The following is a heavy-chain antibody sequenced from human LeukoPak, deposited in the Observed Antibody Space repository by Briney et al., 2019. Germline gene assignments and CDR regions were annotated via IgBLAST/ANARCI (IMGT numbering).Heavy chain of an antibody. CDR3: AKDLRRDGYNIDY. Sequence: GASVKVSCKASGFTFTSSAVQWVRQARGQRLEWIGWIVVGSGNTNYAQKFQGRVTMTRDTSTSTVYMELSSLRSEDTAVYYCAKDLRRDGYNIDYWGQGTLVTVSS. J-gene: IGHJ4*02. CDR1: GFTFTSSA. V-gene: IGHV1-58*01. D-gene: IGHD5-24*01. CDR2: IVVGSGNT.